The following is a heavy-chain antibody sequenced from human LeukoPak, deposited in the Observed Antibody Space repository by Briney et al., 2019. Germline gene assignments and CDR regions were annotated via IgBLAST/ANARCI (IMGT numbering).Heavy chain of an antibody. CDR2: IYYSGST. V-gene: IGHV4-59*01. CDR3: ARNVPPLRYFDWLLVGSFDY. Sequence: PSETLSLTCTVSGGSISSYYWSWIRQPPGKGLEWIGYIYYSGSTNYNPSLKSQVTISVDTSKNQFSLKLSSVTAADTAVYYCARNVPPLRYFDWLLVGSFDYWGQGTLVTVSS. J-gene: IGHJ4*02. CDR1: GGSISSYY. D-gene: IGHD3-9*01.